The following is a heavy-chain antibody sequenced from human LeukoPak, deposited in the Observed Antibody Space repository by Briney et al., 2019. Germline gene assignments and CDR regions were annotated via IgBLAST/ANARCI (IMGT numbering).Heavy chain of an antibody. J-gene: IGHJ4*02. CDR3: AREGDRHFTFDY. V-gene: IGHV3-30*01. Sequence: GSLRLSCAASGSTFSGHLLHWVRQAPGKGLEWVGGMAYDGAEKYYADSVRGRFAISRDNSKSTVYLEMNSLGPEDAAVYYCAREGDRHFTFDYWGRGTLVTVSS. CDR2: MAYDGAEK. D-gene: IGHD2/OR15-2a*01. CDR1: GSTFSGHL.